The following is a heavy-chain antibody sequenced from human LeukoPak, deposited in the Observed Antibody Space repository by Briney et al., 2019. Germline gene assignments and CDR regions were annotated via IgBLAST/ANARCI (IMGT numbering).Heavy chain of an antibody. CDR2: IRYNGNNQ. J-gene: IGHJ6*03. CDR1: GFTFSSYS. V-gene: IGHV3-30*02. CDR3: AKDPAFYYIDV. Sequence: GGSLRLSCAASGFTFSSYSMNWVRQAPGKGLEWVAFIRYNGNNQYYADSVKGRFTISRDNSKNTLYLQMNSLKGDDTAVYYCAKDPAFYYIDVWGKGTTVIISS.